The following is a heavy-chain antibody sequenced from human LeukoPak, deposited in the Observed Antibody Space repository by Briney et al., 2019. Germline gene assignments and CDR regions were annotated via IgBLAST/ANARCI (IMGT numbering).Heavy chain of an antibody. CDR1: GFTFSSYA. CDR2: ISGSGGST. Sequence: GGSLRLSCAASGFTFSSYAMSWVRQAPGKGLEWVSAISGSGGSTYYADSVKGRFTISRDNSKNTLYLQMSSLRAEDTAVYYCAKEGDFWSGYWGIDYWGQGTLVTVSS. V-gene: IGHV3-23*01. CDR3: AKEGDFWSGYWGIDY. D-gene: IGHD3-3*01. J-gene: IGHJ4*02.